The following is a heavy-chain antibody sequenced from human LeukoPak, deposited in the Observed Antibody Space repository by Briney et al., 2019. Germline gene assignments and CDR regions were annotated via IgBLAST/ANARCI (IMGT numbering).Heavy chain of an antibody. V-gene: IGHV1-8*01. CDR2: MHHNSGST. CDR1: GYTFTSYD. CDR3: ARSDANWFDP. Sequence: ASVKVSCKASGYTFTSYDIHWVRQATGQGLEWMGWMHHNSGSTDYAQKFQGRVNMTRNTSIATAYMELSSLTSEDAAVYFCARSDANWFDPWSQGTEVTVSS. J-gene: IGHJ5*02.